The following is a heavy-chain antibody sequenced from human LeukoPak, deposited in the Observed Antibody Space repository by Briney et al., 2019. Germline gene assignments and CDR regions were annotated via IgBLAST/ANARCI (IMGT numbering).Heavy chain of an antibody. J-gene: IGHJ4*02. CDR3: ARDHREWFGKSDGFDY. CDR1: GYTFTGYY. CDR2: INPNSGGT. Sequence: ASVKVSCKASGYTFTGYYMHWVRQAPGQGLEWMGWINPNSGGTNYAQKFQGRVTMTRDTSISTAYMELSRLRSDDTAVYYCARDHREWFGKSDGFDYWGQGTLVTVSS. D-gene: IGHD3-10*01. V-gene: IGHV1-2*02.